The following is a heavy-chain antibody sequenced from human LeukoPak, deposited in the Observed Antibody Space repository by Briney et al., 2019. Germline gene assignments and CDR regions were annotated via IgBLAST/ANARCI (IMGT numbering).Heavy chain of an antibody. CDR3: ARDGLKGMDV. V-gene: IGHV1-18*01. D-gene: IGHD3-10*01. J-gene: IGHJ6*02. CDR1: GYTFTSYG. Sequence: GASVKVSCKASGYTFTSYGISWVRQAPGQGLEWMGWISGYNGNPKYAQKLQGRVTMTTDTPMSTAYMELRTLRSDDTAVYYCARDGLKGMDVWGQGTTVTVSS. CDR2: ISGYNGNP.